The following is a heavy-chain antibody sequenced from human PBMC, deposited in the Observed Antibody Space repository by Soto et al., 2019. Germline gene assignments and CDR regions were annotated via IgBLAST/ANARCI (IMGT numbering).Heavy chain of an antibody. CDR3: TSPSRFYYYYGMDV. V-gene: IGHV4-34*01. D-gene: IGHD2-2*01. CDR2: INHSGST. J-gene: IGHJ6*02. CDR1: GGSFSGYY. Sequence: SETLSLTCAVYGGSFSGYYWSWIRQPPGKGLEWIGEINHSGSTNYNPSLKSRVTISVDTSKNQFSLKLSSVTAADTAVYYCTSPSRFYYYYGMDVWGQGTTVTVSS.